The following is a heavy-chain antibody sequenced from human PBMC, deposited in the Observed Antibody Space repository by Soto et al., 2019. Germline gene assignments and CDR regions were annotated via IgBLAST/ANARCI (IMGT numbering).Heavy chain of an antibody. CDR1: GFSFSDYS. D-gene: IGHD5-18*01. CDR3: ARDSRVDTAMARIYYYGMDV. Sequence: PGGSLRLSCVVSGFSFSDYSMTWMRQAPGGGLDFVAFISNTAITDYYADSVKGRFTISRDNARNSVYLQMDSLRAEDAAVYYCARDSRVDTAMARIYYYGMDVWGQGTTVTVSS. J-gene: IGHJ6*02. V-gene: IGHV3-11*01. CDR2: ISNTAITD.